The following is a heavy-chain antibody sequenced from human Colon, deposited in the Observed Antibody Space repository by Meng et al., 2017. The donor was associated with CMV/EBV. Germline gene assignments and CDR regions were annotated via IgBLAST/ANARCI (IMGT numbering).Heavy chain of an antibody. CDR2: IFPGDSDT. Sequence: GESLKISCEGSGYTFTTYWVGWVRQKPGKELEWMGIIFPGDSDTMLGPSFQGQVTLSVDKSISTAYLQWSSLKASDTAMYYCVRQSSGYDFDYWGQGALVTVSS. CDR1: GYTFTTYW. V-gene: IGHV5-51*01. J-gene: IGHJ4*02. CDR3: VRQSSGYDFDY. D-gene: IGHD5-12*01.